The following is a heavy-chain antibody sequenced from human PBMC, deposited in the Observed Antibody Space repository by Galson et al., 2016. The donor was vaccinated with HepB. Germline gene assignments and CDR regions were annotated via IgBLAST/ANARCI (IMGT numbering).Heavy chain of an antibody. Sequence: SLRLSCAASGFTFSSYPMTWVRQAPGRGLDWVSSIDSGGGGRTYYADSVKGRFTISRDSSMSTLFLQMNSLRPEDTAVYYCAEDYTTSWQGKSFQHWGQGTLVSVSS. J-gene: IGHJ1*01. CDR2: IDSGGGGRT. CDR3: AEDYTTSWQGKSFQH. CDR1: GFTFSSYP. V-gene: IGHV3-23*01. D-gene: IGHD2-2*02.